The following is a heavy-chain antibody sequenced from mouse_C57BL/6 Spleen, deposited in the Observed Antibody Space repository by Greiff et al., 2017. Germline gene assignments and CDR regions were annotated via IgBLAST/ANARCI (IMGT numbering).Heavy chain of an antibody. CDR2: IYPGDGDT. CDR1: GYAFSSYW. J-gene: IGHJ4*01. Sequence: QVQLKESGAELVKPGASVKISCKASGYAFSSYWMNWVKQRPGKGLEWIGQIYPGDGDTNYNGKFKGKATLTADKSSSTAYMQLSSLTSEDSAVYFCARGDEDYAMDYWGQGTSVTVSS. V-gene: IGHV1-80*01. CDR3: ARGDEDYAMDY.